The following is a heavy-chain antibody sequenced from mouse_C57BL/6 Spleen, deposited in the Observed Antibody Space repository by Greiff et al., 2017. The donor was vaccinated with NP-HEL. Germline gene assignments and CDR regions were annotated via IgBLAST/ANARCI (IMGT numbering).Heavy chain of an antibody. CDR2: IYPGNSDT. D-gene: IGHD4-1*01. V-gene: IGHV1-5*01. CDR1: GYTFTSYW. J-gene: IGHJ3*01. CDR3: TRADWDSWFAY. Sequence: VQLQQSGTVLARPGASVKMSCKTSGYTFTSYWMHWVKQRPGQGLEWIGAIYPGNSDTSYNQKFKGKAKLTAVTSASTAYIELSSLTNEDSAVYYCTRADWDSWFAYWGQGTLVTVSA.